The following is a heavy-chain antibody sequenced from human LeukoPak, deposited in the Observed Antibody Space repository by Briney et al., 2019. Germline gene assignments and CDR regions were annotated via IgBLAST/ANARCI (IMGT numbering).Heavy chain of an antibody. J-gene: IGHJ4*02. CDR1: GFTFSSYA. CDR2: ISISGGST. V-gene: IGHV3-23*01. Sequence: GGSLRLSCAAYGFTFSSYAMSWVRQAPGKGLEWVSAISISGGSTYYADSVKGRFTISRDNSKNTLYLQMNSLRAEDTAVYYCARVSSSSWWALDYWGQGTLVTVSS. CDR3: ARVSSSSWWALDY. D-gene: IGHD6-13*01.